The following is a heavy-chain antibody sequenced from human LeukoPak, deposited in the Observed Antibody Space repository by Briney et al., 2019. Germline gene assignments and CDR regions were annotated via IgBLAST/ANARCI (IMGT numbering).Heavy chain of an antibody. V-gene: IGHV1-69*13. J-gene: IGHJ4*02. CDR3: ARSFDRRYYDFWSGYHYFDY. CDR1: GGTFSSYA. D-gene: IGHD3-3*01. Sequence: VASVKVSCKASGGTFSSYAISWVRRAPGQGLEWMGGIIPIFGTANYAQKFQGRVTITADESTSTAYMELSSLRSEDTAVYYCARSFDRRYYDFWSGYHYFDYWGQGTLVTVSS. CDR2: IIPIFGTA.